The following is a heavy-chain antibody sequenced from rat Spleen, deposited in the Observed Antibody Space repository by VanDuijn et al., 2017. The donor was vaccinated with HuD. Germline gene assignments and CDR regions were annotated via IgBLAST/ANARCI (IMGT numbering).Heavy chain of an antibody. CDR3: AISFSYVMDA. V-gene: IGHV3-3*01. J-gene: IGHJ4*01. Sequence: EVQLQESGPGLVKPSQSPSLTCSVTGYSITSGYGWNWIRKFPGNKLEWMGYINNAGSTNYNPPLKSQISITRDASKNQFFLQLTSVTTEDTATYYCAISFSYVMDAWGQGASVSVSS. D-gene: IGHD1-2*01. CDR1: GYSITSGYG. CDR2: INNAGST.